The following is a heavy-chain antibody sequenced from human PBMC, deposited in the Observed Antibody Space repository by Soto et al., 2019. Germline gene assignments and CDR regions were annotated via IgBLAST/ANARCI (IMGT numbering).Heavy chain of an antibody. V-gene: IGHV3-23*01. CDR1: GFTFSSYA. CDR2: ISGSGGST. CDR3: ARVSLGASTIADYSYYGMDV. Sequence: GGSLRLSCAASGFTFSSYAMSWVRQAPGKGLEWVSAISGSGGSTYYADSVKGRFTISRDNSKNTLYLQMNSLRAEDTAVYFCARVSLGASTIADYSYYGMDVWGQGTTVTVSS. D-gene: IGHD1-26*01. J-gene: IGHJ6*02.